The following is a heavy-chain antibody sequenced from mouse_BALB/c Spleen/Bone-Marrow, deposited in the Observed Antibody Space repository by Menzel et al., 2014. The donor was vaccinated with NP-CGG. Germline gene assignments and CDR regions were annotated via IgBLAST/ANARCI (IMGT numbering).Heavy chain of an antibody. CDR1: GYTFTSYV. D-gene: IGHD3-2*01. CDR3: ARPRQLGLPYYFDY. CDR2: INPYNDGT. J-gene: IGHJ2*01. V-gene: IGHV1-14*01. Sequence: EVQLQQSGPELVKPGASVKMSCKDSGYTFTSYVMHWVKQKPGQGLEWIGYINPYNDGTKYNEKFKGKATLTSDKSSSTAYMELSSLTSEDSAVYYCARPRQLGLPYYFDYRGQGTPLTVSS.